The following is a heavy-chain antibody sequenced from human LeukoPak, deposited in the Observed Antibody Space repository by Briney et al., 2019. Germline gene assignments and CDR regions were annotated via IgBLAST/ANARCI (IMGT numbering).Heavy chain of an antibody. Sequence: SETLSLTCTVSGGSISSYYWSWIRQPPGKGLEWIGYIYYSGGTNYNPSLKSRVTISVDTSKNQFSLKLSSVTAADTAVYYCARDDPGYSSSWYLRGGAFDIWGQGTMVTVSS. J-gene: IGHJ3*02. CDR1: GGSISSYY. D-gene: IGHD6-13*01. V-gene: IGHV4-59*01. CDR3: ARDDPGYSSSWYLRGGAFDI. CDR2: IYYSGGT.